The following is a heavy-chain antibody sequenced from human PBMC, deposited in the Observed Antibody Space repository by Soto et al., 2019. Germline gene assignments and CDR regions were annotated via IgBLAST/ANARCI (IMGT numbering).Heavy chain of an antibody. CDR3: ARCVGGSMYDNSGKFDS. J-gene: IGHJ5*01. V-gene: IGHV3-30*03. CDR1: GFIFSGSG. Sequence: QVQLVESGGGVVQPGRSLRLTCAASGFIFSGSGMHWVRQAPGKGLEWVALVSNDGIRKYYGDSVKGRFTISRDNAENTLYLQMHCLRAEDTAVYYCARCVGGSMYDNSGKFDSWGQGFLVTVSS. CDR2: VSNDGIRK. D-gene: IGHD3-22*01.